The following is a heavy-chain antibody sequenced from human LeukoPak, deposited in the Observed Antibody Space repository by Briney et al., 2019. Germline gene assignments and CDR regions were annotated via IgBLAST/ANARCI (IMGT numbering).Heavy chain of an antibody. CDR1: GGSISSSSYY. D-gene: IGHD3-9*01. J-gene: IGHJ6*03. CDR2: IYYSGST. Sequence: KPSETLSLTCTVSGGSISSSSYYWGWIRQPPGKGLEWIGSIYYSGSTYYNPSLKSRVTISVDTSKNPFSLKLSSVTAADTAVYYCARHYRPPRSFDWLLQSPGYYYYMDVWGKGTTVTVSS. CDR3: ARHYRPPRSFDWLLQSPGYYYYMDV. V-gene: IGHV4-39*01.